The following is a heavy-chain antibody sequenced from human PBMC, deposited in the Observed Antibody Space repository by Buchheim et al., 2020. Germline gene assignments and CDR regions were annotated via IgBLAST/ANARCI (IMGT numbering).Heavy chain of an antibody. CDR2: ISGSGGST. D-gene: IGHD6-13*01. CDR1: GFTFSSYA. J-gene: IGHJ5*02. V-gene: IGHV3-23*01. CDR3: AKGANIAAAGIGGNWFDP. Sequence: EVQLLESGGGLVQPGGSLRLSCAASGFTFSSYAMSWVRQAPGKGLEWVSAISGSGGSTYYADSVKGRFTISRDHSKNPPYLQMNSLRAEDTAVYYCAKGANIAAAGIGGNWFDPWGQGTL.